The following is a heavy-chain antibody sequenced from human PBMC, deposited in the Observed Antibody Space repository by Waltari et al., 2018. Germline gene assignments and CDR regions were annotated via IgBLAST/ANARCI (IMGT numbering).Heavy chain of an antibody. J-gene: IGHJ4*02. D-gene: IGHD2-2*01. V-gene: IGHV4-34*01. CDR2: INHIGRA. CDR1: RGPVIGYY. CDR3: AKSRIRSSTAGKIFDF. Sequence: QAEFQQWGAGLVKSSETLSLTCAVHRGPVIGYYWSWVRQSPGKGLEWIAEINHIGRANYNPALESRATIFIDTTNNQVSLNVTSVTAADTAVYFCAKSRIRSSTAGKIFDFWGPGSPVAVSS.